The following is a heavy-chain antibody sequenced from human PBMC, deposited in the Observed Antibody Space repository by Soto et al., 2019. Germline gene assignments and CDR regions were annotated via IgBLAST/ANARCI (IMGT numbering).Heavy chain of an antibody. J-gene: IGHJ3*02. D-gene: IGHD2-8*01. CDR3: AKAPDLYDMSWQDSFDI. Sequence: GGSLRLSCAASGFTFSSYGMHWVRQAPGKGLEWVAVIWYDGSKKFYADSAKGRFTVSRDNSENTLFLQVNSLRAEDTAMYYCAKAPDLYDMSWQDSFDIWGQGTMVTVSS. CDR2: IWYDGSKK. CDR1: GFTFSSYG. V-gene: IGHV3-33*02.